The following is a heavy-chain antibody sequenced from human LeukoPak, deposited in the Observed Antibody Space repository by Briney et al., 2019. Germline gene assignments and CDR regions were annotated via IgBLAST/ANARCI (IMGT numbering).Heavy chain of an antibody. J-gene: IGHJ6*03. D-gene: IGHD2-2*01. CDR2: ISYDGSKK. CDR3: AREMLRYCSTASCYLMEV. V-gene: IGHV3-30-3*01. CDR1: GFTFSSYT. Sequence: GGSLRLSCADSGFTFSSYTMHWVRQAPGKGLEWVAVISYDGSKKYYADSVKGRFTISRDNSKNTLYLQMNSLRAEDTAVYYCAREMLRYCSTASCYLMEVWGKGTTVTVSS.